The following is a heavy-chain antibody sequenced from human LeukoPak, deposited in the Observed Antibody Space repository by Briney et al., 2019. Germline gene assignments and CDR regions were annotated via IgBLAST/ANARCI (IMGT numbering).Heavy chain of an antibody. Sequence: SVKVSCKASGGTFSSYAISWVRQAPGQGREWMGGIIPIFGTANYAQKFQGRVTITADESTSTAYMELSSLRSEDTAVFYCARIVSGSYGAFDIWGQGTMVTVSS. J-gene: IGHJ3*02. D-gene: IGHD1-26*01. CDR2: IIPIFGTA. CDR1: GGTFSSYA. CDR3: ARIVSGSYGAFDI. V-gene: IGHV1-69*13.